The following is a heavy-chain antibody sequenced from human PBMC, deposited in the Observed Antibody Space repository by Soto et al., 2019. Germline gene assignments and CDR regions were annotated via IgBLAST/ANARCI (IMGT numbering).Heavy chain of an antibody. J-gene: IGHJ5*01. Sequence: PSETVSLKCAVYRGSFSGYYWSWIRQPPGKGLELIGEINHSGSTNYNPYLKSRVTISVDTAKNKFSMKLSSLTAADTAVYYCARELVTTEVFSWFDSGGQGTLVTVSS. V-gene: IGHV4-34*01. CDR2: INHSGST. CDR1: RGSFSGYY. CDR3: ARELVTTEVFSWFDS. D-gene: IGHD4-4*01.